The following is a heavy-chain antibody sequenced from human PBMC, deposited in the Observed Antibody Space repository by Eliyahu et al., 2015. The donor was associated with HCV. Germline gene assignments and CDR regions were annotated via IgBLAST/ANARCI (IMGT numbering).Heavy chain of an antibody. D-gene: IGHD3-22*01. Sequence: EVQLVESGGGLIQPGGSLRLSCAASGFTVSXXYMXWVRQAPGKGLEWVSVIYSGGNTYYADSVKGRFTLSRDNSNNTLYLQMNSXRAEDTAVYYCARIGIDYDGSGHPAGGDYWGQGTLATVSS. V-gene: IGHV3-53*01. CDR3: ARIGIDYDGSGHPAGGDY. J-gene: IGHJ4*02. CDR2: IYSGGNT. CDR1: GFTVSXXY.